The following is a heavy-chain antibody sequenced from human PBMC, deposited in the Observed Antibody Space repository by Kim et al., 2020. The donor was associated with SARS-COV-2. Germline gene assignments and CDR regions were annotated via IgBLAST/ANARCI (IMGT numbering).Heavy chain of an antibody. Sequence: ASVKVSCKVSAGYTLTELSMHWVRQAPGKGLEWMGGFDPEDGETIYPQKFQGRVTLTEDTSTDTTYMDLSSLRSEDTGVYYCATETGDSTNDAFDIWGQGTMVTVSS. V-gene: IGHV1-24*01. D-gene: IGHD5-18*01. J-gene: IGHJ3*02. CDR1: AGYTLTELS. CDR2: FDPEDGET. CDR3: ATETGDSTNDAFDI.